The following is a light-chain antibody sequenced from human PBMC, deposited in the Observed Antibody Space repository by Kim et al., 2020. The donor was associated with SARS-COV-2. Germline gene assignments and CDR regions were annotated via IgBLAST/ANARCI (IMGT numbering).Light chain of an antibody. Sequence: EIVMTQSPATLSVSPGERATLSCRASQSVSRNLALYQQKSGQTPRLLIHGASTRATGIPARFSGSGSGTEFTLTISSLQSEDFAVYYCQQYDNWPPYTFGQGTKLEI. V-gene: IGKV3-15*01. CDR1: QSVSRN. CDR2: GAS. J-gene: IGKJ2*01. CDR3: QQYDNWPPYT.